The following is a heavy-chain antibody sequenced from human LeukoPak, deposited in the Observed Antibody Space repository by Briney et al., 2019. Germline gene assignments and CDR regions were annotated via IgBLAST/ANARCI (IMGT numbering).Heavy chain of an antibody. CDR1: GDSVSSNSAA. Sequence: SQTLSLTCAISGDSVSSNSAAWNWIRQSPSRGLEWLGRTYYRSKWYNDYAVSVKSRITINPDTSKNQFSLQLNSVTPEDTAVYYCAREVEVSTVISFYDHWGPGALVTVSS. CDR2: TYYRSKWYN. CDR3: AREVEVSTVISFYDH. V-gene: IGHV6-1*01. D-gene: IGHD3-22*01. J-gene: IGHJ4*02.